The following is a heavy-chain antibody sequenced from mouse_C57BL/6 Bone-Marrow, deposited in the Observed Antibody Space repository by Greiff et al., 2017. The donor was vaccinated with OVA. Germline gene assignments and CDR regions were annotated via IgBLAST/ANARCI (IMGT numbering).Heavy chain of an antibody. CDR3: AGSSPYWYFDV. CDR1: GYTFTSYW. V-gene: IGHV1-55*01. D-gene: IGHD1-3*01. Sequence: VQLQQSGAELVKPGASVKMSCKASGYTFTSYWITWVKQRPGQGLEWIGDIYPGSGSTNYNEKYKSKDTLTVDTSSSTAYMQLSSLTSEDSAVYYCAGSSPYWYFDVWGTGTTVTVSS. CDR2: IYPGSGST. J-gene: IGHJ1*03.